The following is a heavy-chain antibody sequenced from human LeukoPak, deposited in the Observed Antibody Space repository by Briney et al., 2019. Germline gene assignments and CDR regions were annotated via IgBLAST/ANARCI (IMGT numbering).Heavy chain of an antibody. V-gene: IGHV4-59*08. CDR2: IYYSGST. D-gene: IGHD3-16*01. J-gene: IGHJ4*02. Sequence: SETLSLTCTVSGGSISNYYWSWIRQPPGKGLEWIGYIYYSGSTNYNPSLKSRVTISVDTSKNQFSLKLSSVTAADTAVYYCARHYEGWPSDYWGQGTLVTVSS. CDR1: GGSISNYY. CDR3: ARHYEGWPSDY.